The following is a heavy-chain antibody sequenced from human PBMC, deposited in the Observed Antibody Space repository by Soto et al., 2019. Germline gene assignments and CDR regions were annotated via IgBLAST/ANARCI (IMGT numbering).Heavy chain of an antibody. J-gene: IGHJ3*02. V-gene: IGHV3-30-3*01. D-gene: IGHD1-1*01. CDR2: ISYDGSNK. Sequence: GSLRLSCAASGFTFISYAIHCVRHSPGKWLEWVAVISYDGSNKYYADSVKGRFTISRDNSKNTLYLQMNSLRAEDTAVYYCAREGPNVAHDAFDIWGQGTMVTVSS. CDR1: GFTFISYA. CDR3: AREGPNVAHDAFDI.